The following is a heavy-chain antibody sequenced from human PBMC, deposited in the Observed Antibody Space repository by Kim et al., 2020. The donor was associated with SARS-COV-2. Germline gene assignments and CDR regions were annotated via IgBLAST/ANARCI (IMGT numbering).Heavy chain of an antibody. CDR3: AREGRIAARRGWFDP. J-gene: IGHJ5*02. D-gene: IGHD6-6*01. Sequence: SVKVSCKASGGTFSSYAISWVRQAPGQGLEWMGGIIPIFGTANYAQKFQGRVTITADESTSTAYMELSSLRSEDTAVYYCAREGRIAARRGWFDPWGQGTLVTVSS. CDR2: IIPIFGTA. CDR1: GGTFSSYA. V-gene: IGHV1-69*13.